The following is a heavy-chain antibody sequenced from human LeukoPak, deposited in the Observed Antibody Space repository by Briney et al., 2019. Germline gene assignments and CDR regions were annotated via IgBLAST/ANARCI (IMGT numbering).Heavy chain of an antibody. Sequence: PGGSLRLSCTASGFTFSSYWMGWVRQAPGKGLEWVANIKQDGSDKNYVDSVKGRFTISRDNAKNSLFLQMSSLRIEDTAVYYCGTSTISWGQGTLVTVSS. D-gene: IGHD1-1*01. CDR2: IKQDGSDK. V-gene: IGHV3-7*01. J-gene: IGHJ4*02. CDR1: GFTFSSYW. CDR3: GTSTIS.